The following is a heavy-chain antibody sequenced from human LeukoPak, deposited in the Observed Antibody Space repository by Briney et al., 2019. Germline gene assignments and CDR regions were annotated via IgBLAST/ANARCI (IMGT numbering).Heavy chain of an antibody. D-gene: IGHD6-13*01. J-gene: IGHJ4*02. Sequence: GGSLRLSCEASGFTFNTYAMHWVRQPPGKGLEWVALISYDGSDKIYTDSVKGRFTISRDNSESTLYLQMDSLRGDDAAVYYCAKAVGRISWSFDYWGQGTLVTVSS. CDR3: AKAVGRISWSFDY. CDR2: ISYDGSDK. V-gene: IGHV3-30*18. CDR1: GFTFNTYA.